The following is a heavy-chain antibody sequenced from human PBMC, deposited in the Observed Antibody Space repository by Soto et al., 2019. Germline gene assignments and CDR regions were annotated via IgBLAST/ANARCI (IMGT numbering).Heavy chain of an antibody. CDR3: AGGGSIVVATRRLMDV. D-gene: IGHD3-22*01. CDR1: GASISSHY. J-gene: IGHJ6*03. Sequence: SDTLSLTCTVSGASISSHYWSWIRQAPGKGLEWIANINYNGNTNYNPSLKSRVTISVDTSKNQFSLTVISVTAADTAVYYCAGGGSIVVATRRLMDVWGRGTTVTVSS. V-gene: IGHV4-59*08. CDR2: INYNGNT.